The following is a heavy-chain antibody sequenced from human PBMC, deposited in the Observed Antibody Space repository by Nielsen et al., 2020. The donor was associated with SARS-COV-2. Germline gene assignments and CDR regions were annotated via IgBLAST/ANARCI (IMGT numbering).Heavy chain of an antibody. CDR2: ISWNSGSI. J-gene: IGHJ4*02. D-gene: IGHD2-2*02. V-gene: IGHV3-9*01. Sequence: SLKISCAASGFTFDDYAMHWVRQAPGKGLEWVSGISWNSGSIGYADSVKGRFTISRDNAKNSLYLQMNSLRAEDTAVYYCARTIEGYCSSTSCYNFDYWGQGTLVTVSS. CDR1: GFTFDDYA. CDR3: ARTIEGYCSSTSCYNFDY.